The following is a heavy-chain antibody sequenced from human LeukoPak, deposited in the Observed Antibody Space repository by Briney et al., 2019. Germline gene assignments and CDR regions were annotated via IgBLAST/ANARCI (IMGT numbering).Heavy chain of an antibody. CDR3: AREGDGYNLVWVADY. CDR1: GFTFSSYS. D-gene: IGHD5-24*01. J-gene: IGHJ4*02. CDR2: ISSSSSYI. Sequence: GGSLRLSCAASGFTFSSYSMNWVRQAPGKGLEWVSSISSSSSYIYYADSVKGRFTISRDNVKNSLYLQMNSLRAEDTAVYYCAREGDGYNLVWVADYWGQGTLVTVSS. V-gene: IGHV3-21*01.